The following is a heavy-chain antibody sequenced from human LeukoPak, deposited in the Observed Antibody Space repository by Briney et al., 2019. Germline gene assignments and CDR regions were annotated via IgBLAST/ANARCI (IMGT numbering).Heavy chain of an antibody. D-gene: IGHD3-10*01. J-gene: IGHJ4*02. CDR3: ARDLGDTYGSVGDFDY. CDR1: GYTFTSYY. V-gene: IGHV1-46*01. Sequence: ASVKVSCKASGYTFTSYYMHWVRQAPGQGLEWMGIINPSGGSTSYAQKFQGRVTMTRDTSTSTVYMELSSLRSDDTAVYYCARDLGDTYGSVGDFDYWGQGTLVTVSS. CDR2: INPSGGST.